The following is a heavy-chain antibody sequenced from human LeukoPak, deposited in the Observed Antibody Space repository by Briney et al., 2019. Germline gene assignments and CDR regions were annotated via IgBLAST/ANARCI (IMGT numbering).Heavy chain of an antibody. V-gene: IGHV1-18*01. Sequence: ASVKVSCKASGYTFTTYGISWVRQAPGQGLEWMGWVSAYNGNTNYAQKVQGRVTMTTDTSTSTAYMELRSLRSDDTAVYYCARADPPDTVIEHYFDYWGQGTLVTVSS. CDR2: VSAYNGNT. D-gene: IGHD5-18*01. CDR3: ARADPPDTVIEHYFDY. J-gene: IGHJ4*02. CDR1: GYTFTTYG.